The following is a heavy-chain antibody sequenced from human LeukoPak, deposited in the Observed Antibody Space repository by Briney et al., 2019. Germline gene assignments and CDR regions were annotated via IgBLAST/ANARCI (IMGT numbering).Heavy chain of an antibody. CDR1: GYTFSIYN. Sequence: ASVKVSCKAPGYTFSIYNMHWVRQAPGQGLEWMGIINPSGGTSYAQKLQGRITMTRDTSTSTVYMELSSLRSEDTAVYYCAREGVAGTGLDYWGQGTLVTVSS. J-gene: IGHJ4*02. D-gene: IGHD6-13*01. CDR3: AREGVAGTGLDY. V-gene: IGHV1-46*01. CDR2: INPSGGT.